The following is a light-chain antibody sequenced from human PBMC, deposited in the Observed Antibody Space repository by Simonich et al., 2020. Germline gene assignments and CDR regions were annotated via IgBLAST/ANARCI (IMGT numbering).Light chain of an antibody. J-gene: IGLJ3*02. CDR3: QSYDSSLSGWV. CDR1: SSNIGAGFD. Sequence: QSVLTQPPSVSGSPGQRVPISCTGSSSNIGAGFDVHWSQQLPGTAPNLLIYGNSKRPAGVPDRFSGSKSGTSASLAITERQAEDEADYYCQSYDSSLSGWVFGGGTKLTVL. V-gene: IGLV1-40*01. CDR2: GNS.